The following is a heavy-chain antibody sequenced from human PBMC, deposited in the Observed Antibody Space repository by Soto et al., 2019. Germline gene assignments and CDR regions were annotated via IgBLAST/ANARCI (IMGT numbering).Heavy chain of an antibody. Sequence: GGSLRLSCAASGFTFSTYDMHWVRQATGKGLEWVSAIGTIGDTYYLDSVKGRFTISRENAKNSLYLQMNSLRAGDTAVYYCARGRSNQYESSPPPKFDPWGRGTLVTVSS. D-gene: IGHD2-8*01. J-gene: IGHJ5*02. CDR2: IGTIGDT. V-gene: IGHV3-13*01. CDR1: GFTFSTYD. CDR3: ARGRSNQYESSPPPKFDP.